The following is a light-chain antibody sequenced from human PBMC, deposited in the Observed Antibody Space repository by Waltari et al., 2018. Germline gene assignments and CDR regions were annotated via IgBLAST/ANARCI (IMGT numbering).Light chain of an antibody. CDR3: QHYNSYPLT. CDR1: QGINNY. J-gene: IGKJ4*01. V-gene: IGKV1-16*01. Sequence: DIQMTQSPSYLSASVGDTVTITCRASQGINNYLGWYQQKPGKAPKPLIYDASHLESGVPSRFSGSGSGTHFTLTITSLQPEDFATYYCQHYNSYPLTFGGGTKVEIK. CDR2: DAS.